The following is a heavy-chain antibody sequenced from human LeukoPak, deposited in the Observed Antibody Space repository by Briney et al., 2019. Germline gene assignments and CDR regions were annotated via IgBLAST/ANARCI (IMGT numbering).Heavy chain of an antibody. CDR1: GGSISSYY. V-gene: IGHV4-4*07. Sequence: PSETLSLTCTVSGGSISSYYWSWIRQPAGKGLEWIGRIYTSGSTNYNPSLKSRVTMSVDTSENQFSLKLSSVTAADTAVYYCAREGITIFGVVSSLDYWGQGTLVTVSS. J-gene: IGHJ4*02. CDR2: IYTSGST. D-gene: IGHD3-3*01. CDR3: AREGITIFGVVSSLDY.